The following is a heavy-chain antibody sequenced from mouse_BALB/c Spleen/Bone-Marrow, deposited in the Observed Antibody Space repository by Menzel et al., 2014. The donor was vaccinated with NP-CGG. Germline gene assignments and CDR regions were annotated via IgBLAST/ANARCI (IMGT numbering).Heavy chain of an antibody. CDR2: IDPANGNT. J-gene: IGHJ4*01. CDR1: GFNIKDTY. D-gene: IGHD1-1*01. V-gene: IGHV14-3*02. CDR3: ARYRVFGSSGWDY. Sequence: EVQLQQVGGGVVKPGASVKFSRTASGFNIKDTYIHWVKQRPEQGLEWIGRIDPANGNTKYDPKFQGKATITADTSSNTAYLHLSSLTSEDTAVYYCARYRVFGSSGWDYWGQGTSVTVSS.